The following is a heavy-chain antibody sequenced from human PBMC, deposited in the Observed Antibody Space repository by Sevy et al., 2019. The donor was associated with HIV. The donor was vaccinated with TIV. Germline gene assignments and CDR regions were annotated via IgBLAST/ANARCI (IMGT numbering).Heavy chain of an antibody. CDR3: ARDRVYNWFDP. J-gene: IGHJ5*02. CDR1: GYSISSGYY. Sequence: SETLSLTCAVSGYSISSGYYWGWIRQPPGKGLEWIGSIYPSGSTYYNPSLKSRVTISVDTSKNQFSLKLSSVTAADTAVYYCARDRVYNWFDPWGQGTLVTVSS. V-gene: IGHV4-38-2*02. CDR2: IYPSGST.